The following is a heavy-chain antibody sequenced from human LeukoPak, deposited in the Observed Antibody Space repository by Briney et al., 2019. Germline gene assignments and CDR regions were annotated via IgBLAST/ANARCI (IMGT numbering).Heavy chain of an antibody. Sequence: SETLSLTCTVSGGSISSYYWGWIRQPPGKGLKWIGSISHSGSTYYNPSLKSRVTISVDTSKNQFSLKLSSVTAADTAVYYCARGQARLSWFDPWGQGTLVTVSS. CDR1: GGSISSYY. CDR3: ARGQARLSWFDP. J-gene: IGHJ5*02. V-gene: IGHV4-38-2*02. CDR2: ISHSGST. D-gene: IGHD6-19*01.